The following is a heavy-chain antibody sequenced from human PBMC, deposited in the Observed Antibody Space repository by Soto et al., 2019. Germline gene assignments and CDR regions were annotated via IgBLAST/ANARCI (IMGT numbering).Heavy chain of an antibody. V-gene: IGHV3-13*05. Sequence: EVQLVESGGGLVQPGGSLRLSCEASGFTFRKYDMHWVRQGTGKGLEWVSGISAAGGPDYAESVKGRFTISRENAQNSFFLQMNSLRAGDTAVYYCARTDRDFYGLDVWGQETTVIVSS. CDR1: GFTFRKYD. CDR2: ISAAGGP. CDR3: ARTDRDFYGLDV. J-gene: IGHJ6*01.